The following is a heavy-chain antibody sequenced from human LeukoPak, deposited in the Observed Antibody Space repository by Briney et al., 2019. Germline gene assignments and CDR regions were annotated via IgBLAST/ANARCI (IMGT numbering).Heavy chain of an antibody. CDR1: GFIFSSYS. J-gene: IGHJ4*02. Sequence: GGSLRLSCAASGFIFSSYSMSWVRQAPGQGLEWVSYISSSSSSIYYAESVKGRFSISRDNAMNSLFLQMNSLRAEDTAVYYCASEMGIQLWVPTLDYWGQGTLVTVSS. CDR2: ISSSSSSI. CDR3: ASEMGIQLWVPTLDY. V-gene: IGHV3-48*01. D-gene: IGHD5-18*01.